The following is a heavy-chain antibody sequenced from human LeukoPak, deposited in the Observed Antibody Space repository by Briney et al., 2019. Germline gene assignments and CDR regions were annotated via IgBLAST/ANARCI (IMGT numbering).Heavy chain of an antibody. V-gene: IGHV4-59*01. CDR3: ARDHDWVDSSGWNDAFDI. Sequence: SETLSLTCTVSGGSISSYYWSWIRQPPGKGLEWIGYIYYSGSTNYNPSLKSRVTISVDTSKNQFSLKLSSVTAADTAVYYCARDHDWVDSSGWNDAFDIWGQGTMVTVSS. J-gene: IGHJ3*02. CDR1: GGSISSYY. D-gene: IGHD3-22*01. CDR2: IYYSGST.